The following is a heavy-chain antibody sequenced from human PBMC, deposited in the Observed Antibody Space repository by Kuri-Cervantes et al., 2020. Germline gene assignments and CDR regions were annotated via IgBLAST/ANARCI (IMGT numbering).Heavy chain of an antibody. V-gene: IGHV5-51*01. D-gene: IGHD6-6*01. CDR2: IYPGDSDI. J-gene: IGHJ4*02. CDR1: GDSFTSNW. Sequence: KVSCKGSGDSFTSNWIGWVRQMPGKGLEWMGIIYPGDSDIRYSPSFQGQVTISADKSISTAYLQWSSLKASDTAMYYCARREQLGDCFDYWCQGTLVTVSS. CDR3: ARREQLGDCFDY.